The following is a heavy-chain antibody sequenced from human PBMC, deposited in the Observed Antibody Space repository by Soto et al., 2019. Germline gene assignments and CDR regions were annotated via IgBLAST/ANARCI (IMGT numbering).Heavy chain of an antibody. CDR2: IYYSGST. D-gene: IGHD3-22*01. Sequence: SETLSLTCTVSGGSISSYYWSWIRQPPGKGLEWIGYIYYSGSTNYNPSLKSRVTISVDTSKNQFSLKLSSVTAADTAVYYCALLRHHQNYHHYYMDVWGKGTTVTVSS. CDR3: ALLRHHQNYHHYYMDV. CDR1: GGSISSYY. V-gene: IGHV4-59*01. J-gene: IGHJ6*03.